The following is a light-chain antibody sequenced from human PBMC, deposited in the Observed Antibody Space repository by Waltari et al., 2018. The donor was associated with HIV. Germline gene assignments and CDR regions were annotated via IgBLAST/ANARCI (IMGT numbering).Light chain of an antibody. J-gene: IGLJ3*02. CDR3: QSDDSSLCGSV. Sequence: QSVLTQPPSVSGAPGQRVTISCTGSSSNIGAGYGVHWYQQLPGTAPKLLIHGNSSRPSGVPDRFSGAKSGTSASLAITELQAEDEADYYCQSDDSSLCGSVFGGGTKLTVL. V-gene: IGLV1-40*01. CDR1: SSNIGAGYG. CDR2: GNS.